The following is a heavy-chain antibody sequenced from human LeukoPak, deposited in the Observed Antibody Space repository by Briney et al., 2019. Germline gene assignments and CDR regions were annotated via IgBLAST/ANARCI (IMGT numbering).Heavy chain of an antibody. D-gene: IGHD6-19*01. CDR2: IKQDGSEK. V-gene: IGHV3-7*01. J-gene: IGHJ3*02. Sequence: GGSLRLSCAASGFTFSSYWMSWVRQAPGKGLEWVANIKQDGSEKYYVDSVKGRFTISRDNAKNSLYLKMNSLRAEDTAVYYCARDKPIAVVPRPFDIWGQGTMVTVSS. CDR3: ARDKPIAVVPRPFDI. CDR1: GFTFSSYW.